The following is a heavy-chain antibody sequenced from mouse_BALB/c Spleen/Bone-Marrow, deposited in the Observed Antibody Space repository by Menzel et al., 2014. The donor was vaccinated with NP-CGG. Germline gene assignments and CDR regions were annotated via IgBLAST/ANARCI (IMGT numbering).Heavy chain of an antibody. J-gene: IGHJ2*01. Sequence: EVKLVESGGGLVQPGGSLKLSCAASGFTFSSYGMSWVRQTPDKRLELVATINNNDGNTYYPDSVKGRFTISRDNAKNTLYLQMSSLKSEDTAMYYCARDNYCSRFDYWGQGTTLTVSS. CDR1: GFTFSSYG. CDR3: ARDNYCSRFDY. D-gene: IGHD1-1*01. V-gene: IGHV5-6-3*01. CDR2: INNNDGNT.